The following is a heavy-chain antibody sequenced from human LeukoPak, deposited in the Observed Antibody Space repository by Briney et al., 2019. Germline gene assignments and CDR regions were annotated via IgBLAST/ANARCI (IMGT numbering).Heavy chain of an antibody. V-gene: IGHV1-69*05. D-gene: IGHD3-10*01. CDR3: ASDPPSHTSGAFDI. CDR2: IIPIFGTA. Sequence: ASVKVSCKASGYTFTSYGISWVRQAPGQGLEWMGGIIPIFGTANYAQKFQGRVTITTDESTSTAYMELSSLRSEDTAVYYCASDPPSHTSGAFDIWGQGTMVTVSS. J-gene: IGHJ3*02. CDR1: GYTFTSYG.